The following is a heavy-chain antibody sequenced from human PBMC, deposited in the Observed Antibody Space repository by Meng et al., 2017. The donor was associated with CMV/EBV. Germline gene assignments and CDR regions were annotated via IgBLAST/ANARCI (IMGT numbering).Heavy chain of an antibody. V-gene: IGHV1-18*01. Sequence: ASVKVSCKASGYTFTSYGISWVRRAPGQGLEWMGWISAYNGNTNYAQKLQGRVTMTTDTSTSTAYMELRSLRPDDTAVYYCASGGRGTYYDFWSGYSYFDYWGQGTLVTVSS. CDR2: ISAYNGNT. CDR1: GYTFTSYG. D-gene: IGHD3-3*01. J-gene: IGHJ4*02. CDR3: ASGGRGTYYDFWSGYSYFDY.